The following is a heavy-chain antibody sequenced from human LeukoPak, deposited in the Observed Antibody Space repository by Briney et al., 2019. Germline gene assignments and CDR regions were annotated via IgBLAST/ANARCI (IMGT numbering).Heavy chain of an antibody. D-gene: IGHD5-24*01. Sequence: TLSLTCTVSGGSISSGGYDWSWIRQHPGKGLEWIGYIYYSGSTYYNPSLKSRVTISVDTSKNQFSLKLSSVTAADTAVYYCARDLLGYNNAFDIWGQGTMVTVSS. CDR3: ARDLLGYNNAFDI. J-gene: IGHJ3*02. CDR1: GGSISSGGYD. CDR2: IYYSGST. V-gene: IGHV4-31*03.